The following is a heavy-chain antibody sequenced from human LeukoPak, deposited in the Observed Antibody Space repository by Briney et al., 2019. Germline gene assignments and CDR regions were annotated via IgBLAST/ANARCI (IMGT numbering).Heavy chain of an antibody. CDR3: ARVGDSYGYNYYYYMDV. V-gene: IGHV4-4*02. D-gene: IGHD5-18*01. J-gene: IGHJ6*03. CDR1: GGSISSSNW. CDR2: IYHSGST. Sequence: PSETLSLTCAVSGGSISSSNWWSWVRQPPGKGLEWIGEIYHSGSTNYNPSLKSRVTISVDKSKNQFSLKLSSVTAADTAVYYCARVGDSYGYNYYYYMDVWGKGTTVTVSS.